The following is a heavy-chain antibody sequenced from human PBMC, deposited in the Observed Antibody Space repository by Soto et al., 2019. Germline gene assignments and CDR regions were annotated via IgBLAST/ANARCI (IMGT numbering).Heavy chain of an antibody. J-gene: IGHJ6*02. CDR2: FDGVGDST. V-gene: IGHV3-23*01. CDR1: GFTFRTFV. CDR3: AKDLEWVVPGGHYYYHSMDV. D-gene: IGHD3-3*01. Sequence: SLRLSCEVSGFTFRTFVVSWVRQAPGKGLEWVSSFDGVGDSTYYADSVKGRLTIFKDSSRNRLFLQMNSLRADDTAVYYCAKDLEWVVPGGHYYYHSMDVWGQGTTVTVSS.